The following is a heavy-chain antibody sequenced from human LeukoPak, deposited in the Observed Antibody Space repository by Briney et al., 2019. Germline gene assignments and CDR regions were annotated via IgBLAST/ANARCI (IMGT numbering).Heavy chain of an antibody. V-gene: IGHV1-18*01. CDR3: ARVYSSGWCFDY. D-gene: IGHD6-19*01. CDR2: ISAYNGNT. J-gene: IGHJ4*02. CDR1: GYTFTSYG. Sequence: ASVKVSCTASGYTFTSYGISWVRQAPGQGLEWMGWISAYNGNTNYAQKLQGRVTMTTDTSTSTAYMELRSLRSDDTAVYYCARVYSSGWCFDYWGQGTLVTVSS.